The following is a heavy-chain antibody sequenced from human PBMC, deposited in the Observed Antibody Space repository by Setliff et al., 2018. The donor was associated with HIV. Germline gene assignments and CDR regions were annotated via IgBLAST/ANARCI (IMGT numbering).Heavy chain of an antibody. CDR2: IYFNGNT. V-gene: IGHV4-59*01. D-gene: IGHD1-26*01. CDR3: VREVGYFDF. CDR1: SGSINNYY. Sequence: SETLSLTCTVSSGSINNYYWSWIRQPPGKGLEWIGYIYFNGNTNFNPSLESRLTVSVDSSKNQFSLKLSSVTAADTAVYYCVREVGYFDFWGRGTLVTVSS. J-gene: IGHJ2*01.